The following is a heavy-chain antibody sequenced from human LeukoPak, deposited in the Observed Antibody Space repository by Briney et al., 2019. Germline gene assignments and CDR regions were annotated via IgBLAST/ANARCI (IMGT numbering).Heavy chain of an antibody. J-gene: IGHJ6*02. CDR1: GYTFTGYY. D-gene: IGHD6-13*01. CDR2: INPNSGGT. CDR3: ARAGLGIAAAGNV. V-gene: IGHV1-2*06. Sequence: ASVTVSCKASGYTFTGYYMHWVRQAPGQGLEWMGRINPNSGGTNYAQKFQGRVTMTRDTSISTAYMELSRLRSDDTAVYYCARAGLGIAAAGNVWGQGTTVTVSS.